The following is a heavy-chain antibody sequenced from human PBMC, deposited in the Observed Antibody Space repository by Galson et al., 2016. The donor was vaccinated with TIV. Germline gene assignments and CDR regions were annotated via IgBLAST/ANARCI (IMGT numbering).Heavy chain of an antibody. CDR1: GYTFTSYG. V-gene: IGHV1-18*04. J-gene: IGHJ4*02. CDR3: ARDRRDILTGCLLDY. Sequence: SVKVSCKASGYTFTSYGISWVRQAPGQGLEWLGWISAYNGNTNYAQKLQGRVTMTTDTSTSTAYMELRSLRSDDTAVYFCARDRRDILTGCLLDYWGQGTLGTVSS. D-gene: IGHD3-9*01. CDR2: ISAYNGNT.